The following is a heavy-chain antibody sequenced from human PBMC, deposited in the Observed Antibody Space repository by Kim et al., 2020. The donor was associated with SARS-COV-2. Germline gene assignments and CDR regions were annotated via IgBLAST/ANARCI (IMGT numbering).Heavy chain of an antibody. CDR1: GFVFRSSW. J-gene: IGHJ4*02. CDR3: ATDQGGILDF. CDR2: IKEDSSER. V-gene: IGHV3-7*01. Sequence: GGSLRLYCVGTGFVFRSSWMAWVRQVPGKGPEWVANIKEDSSERYYVDSVKGRFTVSRDNDMNSLYLQMSSLRVEDTAVYYCATDQGGILDFWGQGTLVT. D-gene: IGHD1-20*01.